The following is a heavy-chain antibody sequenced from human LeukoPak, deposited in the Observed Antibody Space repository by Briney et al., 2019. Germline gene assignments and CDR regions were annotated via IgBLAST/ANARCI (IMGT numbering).Heavy chain of an antibody. D-gene: IGHD6-13*01. Sequence: GGSLRLSCAASGFTFSSYEMNWVRQAPGKGLEWVSYISSSGSTIYYADSVKGRFTISRDNAKNSLYLQMNSLRAEDTTVYYCARSSGNIAAAGSYLLLWGQGTLVTVSS. J-gene: IGHJ4*02. CDR2: ISSSGSTI. V-gene: IGHV3-48*03. CDR1: GFTFSSYE. CDR3: ARSSGNIAAAGSYLLL.